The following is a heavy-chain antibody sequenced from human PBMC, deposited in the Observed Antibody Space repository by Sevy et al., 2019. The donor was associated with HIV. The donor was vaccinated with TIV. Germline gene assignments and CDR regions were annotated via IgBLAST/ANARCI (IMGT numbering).Heavy chain of an antibody. CDR3: VRGYFGSGSYRLHY. V-gene: IGHV1-2*02. Sequence: ASVKVSCKASGYSFTGFYIHWMRQAPGQGLEWMGWINPNNGDAKYAQKYQGRDTKTRDTSATTTYMELTSLRSDDTAMYYCVRGYFGSGSYRLHYWGQGAPVTVSS. CDR2: INPNNGDA. D-gene: IGHD3-10*01. CDR1: GYSFTGFY. J-gene: IGHJ4*02.